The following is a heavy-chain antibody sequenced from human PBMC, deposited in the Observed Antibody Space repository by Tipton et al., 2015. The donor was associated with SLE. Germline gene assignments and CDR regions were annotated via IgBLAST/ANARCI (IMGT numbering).Heavy chain of an antibody. J-gene: IGHJ4*02. V-gene: IGHV1-2*02. CDR2: INPNGGGT. CDR3: AREAAEHYHPGDYYFDY. Sequence: QSGAEVKEPGASVKVSCKASGYTFSSNYLHWVRQAPGQGLEWVGWINPNGGGTKYAQRFEGRVTVTMKTSISTAYMELSRLTSDDTAVYYCAREAAEHYHPGDYYFDYWGQGPLVTVSS. CDR1: GYTFSSNY. D-gene: IGHD4-17*01.